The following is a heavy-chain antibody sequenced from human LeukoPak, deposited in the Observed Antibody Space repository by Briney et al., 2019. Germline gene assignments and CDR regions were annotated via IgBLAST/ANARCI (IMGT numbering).Heavy chain of an antibody. D-gene: IGHD3-9*01. Sequence: SETLSLTCAVYIDSFTNYYWNWIRQTPGKGLEWIGEVNDSGGTNINPSLKSRVTISVDTSKNQFSLKLSSVTAADTAVYYCARLGGMRDILTGYYYGLDYWGQGTLVTVSS. CDR2: VNDSGGT. CDR3: ARLGGMRDILTGYYYGLDY. V-gene: IGHV4-34*01. J-gene: IGHJ4*02. CDR1: IDSFTNYY.